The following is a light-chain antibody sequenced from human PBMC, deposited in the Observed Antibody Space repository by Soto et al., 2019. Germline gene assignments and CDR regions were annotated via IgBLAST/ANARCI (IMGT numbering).Light chain of an antibody. CDR3: QQSHGFPYT. V-gene: IGKV1-39*01. J-gene: IGKJ2*01. Sequence: DIQMIQSPSSLSASIGDRVTITCRASQSVSTSLNWYQQKPGKAPKLLIFDASNLQSVVPYRFSGSESGADFTLTISTLQPEDCATYDCQQSHGFPYTFGQGTKLDIK. CDR1: QSVSTS. CDR2: DAS.